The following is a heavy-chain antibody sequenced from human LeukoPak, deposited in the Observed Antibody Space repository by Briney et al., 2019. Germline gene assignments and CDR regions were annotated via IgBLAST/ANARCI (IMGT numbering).Heavy chain of an antibody. Sequence: PGGSLRLSCTVSGGSISSYYWSWIRQPPGKGLEWVSYISSSSSTIYYADSVKGRFTISRDNAKNSLYLQMNSLRAEDTAVYYCAKDSSGYYSFDPWGQGTLVTVSS. CDR2: ISSSSSTI. J-gene: IGHJ5*02. D-gene: IGHD3-22*01. CDR1: GGSISSYY. CDR3: AKDSSGYYSFDP. V-gene: IGHV3-48*01.